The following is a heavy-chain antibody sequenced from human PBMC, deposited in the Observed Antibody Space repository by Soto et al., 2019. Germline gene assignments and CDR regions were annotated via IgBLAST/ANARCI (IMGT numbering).Heavy chain of an antibody. Sequence: QVQLVQSGAEVKKPGSSVKVSCKASGGTFSSYAISWVRQAPGQGLEWMGGIIPIFGTANYAQKFQGRLTITADESTSTAYMELSSLRSEDTAVYYCARDTLPDIVVVTVDHAFDIWGQGTMVTVSS. J-gene: IGHJ3*02. V-gene: IGHV1-69*01. CDR1: GGTFSSYA. D-gene: IGHD2-21*02. CDR3: ARDTLPDIVVVTVDHAFDI. CDR2: IIPIFGTA.